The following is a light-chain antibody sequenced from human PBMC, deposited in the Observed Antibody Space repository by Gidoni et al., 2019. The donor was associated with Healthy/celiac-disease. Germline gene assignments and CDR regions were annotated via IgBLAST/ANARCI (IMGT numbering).Light chain of an antibody. Sequence: IVLTQSPGTLSLSPGERAPLSCRASQSVSSSYLAWYQQKPCQAPRLLIYGASSRATGIPDRFSGSGSGTDFTLTTSRLEPEDFAVYYCQQYGSSPKTFGQGTKVEIK. CDR2: GAS. CDR3: QQYGSSPKT. CDR1: QSVSSSY. J-gene: IGKJ1*01. V-gene: IGKV3-20*01.